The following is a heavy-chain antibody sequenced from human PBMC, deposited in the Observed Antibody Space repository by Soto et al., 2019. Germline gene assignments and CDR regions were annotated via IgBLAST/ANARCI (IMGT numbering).Heavy chain of an antibody. CDR1: GFTFNNYN. Sequence: EVQLVESGGGLVKPGGSLRLSCAASGFTFNNYNMNWVRQAPGKGLEWVASIGTSGTYTNYADSVRGRFTISRDNAKKSLYLEMSSLRDEDTAVYYCAREETKRSYWYFDLWGRGTLVTVS. V-gene: IGHV3-21*01. D-gene: IGHD2-8*01. CDR2: IGTSGTYT. CDR3: AREETKRSYWYFDL. J-gene: IGHJ2*01.